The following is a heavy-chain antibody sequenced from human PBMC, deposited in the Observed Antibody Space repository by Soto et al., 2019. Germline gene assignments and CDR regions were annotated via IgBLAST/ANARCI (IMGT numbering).Heavy chain of an antibody. D-gene: IGHD4-17*01. CDR1: GGPFSSHT. J-gene: IGHJ2*01. CDR2: IIPALGTT. CDR3: ARPAFGDYWYFDL. V-gene: IGHV1-69*08. Sequence: QDQLVQSGAEVKKPGSSVKVSCKAFGGPFSSHTFSWVRQAPGQGLEWMGRIIPALGTTTYAQKFQGRVTTTADESVTTVYMELNSLRTADTAVYYCARPAFGDYWYFDLWGRGTLVTVSS.